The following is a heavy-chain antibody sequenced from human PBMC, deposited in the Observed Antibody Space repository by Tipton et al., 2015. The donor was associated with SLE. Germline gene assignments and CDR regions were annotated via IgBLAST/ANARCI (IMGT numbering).Heavy chain of an antibody. CDR2: TNPQGSDT. CDR1: GFTFSRYW. CDR3: ARGGSSTAWYWED. Sequence: SLRLSCAASGFTFSRYWMTWVRQAPGKGLEWVANTNPQGSDTYYVASVEGRFTVSRDNAKNSLYLQMNNLRVDDTAVYYCARGGSSTAWYWEDWGQGTLVTVSS. J-gene: IGHJ4*02. D-gene: IGHD6-19*01. V-gene: IGHV3-7*01.